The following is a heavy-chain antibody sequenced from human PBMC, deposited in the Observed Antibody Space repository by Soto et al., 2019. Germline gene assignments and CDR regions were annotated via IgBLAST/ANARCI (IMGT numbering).Heavy chain of an antibody. CDR1: GFTFSSYG. CDR3: AKGAFDTMVRDYYMDV. J-gene: IGHJ6*03. CDR2: ISYDGSNK. V-gene: IGHV3-30*18. Sequence: GGSLRLSCAASGFTFSSYGMHWVRQAPGKGLEWVAVISYDGSNKYYADSVKGRFTISRDNSKNTLYLQMNSLRAEDTAVYYCAKGAFDTMVRDYYMDVWGKGTTVTVSS. D-gene: IGHD3-10*01.